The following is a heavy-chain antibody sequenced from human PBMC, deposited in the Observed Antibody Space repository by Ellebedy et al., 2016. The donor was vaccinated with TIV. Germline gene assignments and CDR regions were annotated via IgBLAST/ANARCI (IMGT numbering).Heavy chain of an antibody. CDR1: GGSFSGYY. Sequence: SETLSLXCAVYGGSFSGYYWSWIRQPPGKGLEWIGEINHSGSTNYNPSLKSRVTISVDTSKNQFSLKLSSVTAADTAVYYCAITSYYYGMDVWGQGTTVTVSS. CDR2: INHSGST. D-gene: IGHD1-14*01. CDR3: AITSYYYGMDV. J-gene: IGHJ6*02. V-gene: IGHV4-34*01.